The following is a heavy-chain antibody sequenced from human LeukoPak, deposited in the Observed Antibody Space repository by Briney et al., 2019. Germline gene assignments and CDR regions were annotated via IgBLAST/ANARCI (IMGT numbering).Heavy chain of an antibody. CDR1: GFSLSNYG. CDR3: AAKYSSSWSYYFDH. V-gene: IGHV3-23*01. CDR2: ISGSGGST. Sequence: GTSLTLSCTASGFSLSNYGMHWVRQAPGKGLEWVSGISGSGGSTYNADSVKGRFTISRDNSKNTLYLQMNSLRAEDTAVYYCAAKYSSSWSYYFDHWGQGTLVTVSS. J-gene: IGHJ4*02. D-gene: IGHD6-13*01.